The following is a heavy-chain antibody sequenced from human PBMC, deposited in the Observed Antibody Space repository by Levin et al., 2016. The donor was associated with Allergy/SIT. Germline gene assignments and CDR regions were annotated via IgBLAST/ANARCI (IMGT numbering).Heavy chain of an antibody. J-gene: IGHJ3*02. D-gene: IGHD3-10*01. V-gene: IGHV4-39*01. CDR2: IYYSGST. Sequence: VRQMPGKGLEWIGSIYYSGSTYYNPSLKSRVTISVDTSKNQFSLKLSSVTAADTAVYYCARQRVVRGVIITIVGAFDIWGQGTMVTVSS. CDR3: ARQRVVRGVIITIVGAFDI.